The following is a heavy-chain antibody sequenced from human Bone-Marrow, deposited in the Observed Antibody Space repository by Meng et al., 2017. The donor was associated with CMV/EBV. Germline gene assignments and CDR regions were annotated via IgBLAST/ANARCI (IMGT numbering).Heavy chain of an antibody. CDR2: IYHSGST. J-gene: IGHJ4*02. D-gene: IGHD2-15*01. V-gene: IGHV4-38-2*01. CDR1: GGSFSGYY. Sequence: SETLSLTCAVYGGSFSGYYWGWIRQAPGKGLEWLGRIYHSGSTYYNPSLKSRVTISVDTSKNQFSLKLSSVNAADTAVYYCARSYCSDGGCYPDYWGQGTLVTVSS. CDR3: ARSYCSDGGCYPDY.